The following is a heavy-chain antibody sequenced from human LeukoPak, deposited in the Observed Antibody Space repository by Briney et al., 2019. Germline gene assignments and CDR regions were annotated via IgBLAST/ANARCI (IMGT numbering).Heavy chain of an antibody. D-gene: IGHD3-22*01. CDR1: GFTFSSYG. CDR3: AKWSSYYDSSGYWSGFDY. J-gene: IGHJ4*02. CDR2: IRYDGSNK. V-gene: IGHV3-30*02. Sequence: GGSLRLSCAASGFTFSSYGMHWVRQAPGKGLEWVAFIRYDGSNKYYADSVKGRFTISRDNSKNTLYLQMNSLRAEDTAVYYCAKWSSYYDSSGYWSGFDYWGQGTLVTVSS.